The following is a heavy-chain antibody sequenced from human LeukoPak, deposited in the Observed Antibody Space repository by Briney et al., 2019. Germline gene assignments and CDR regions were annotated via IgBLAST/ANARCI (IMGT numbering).Heavy chain of an antibody. J-gene: IGHJ4*02. CDR2: ISAYNGNT. Sequence: ASVKVSCKTSGYTFTNYGISWVRQAPGQGLEWMGWISAYNGNTNYTQNLQGRVTMTTDTSTSTAYMELRSLRSDDTAVYYCAREPYGSGSYGYDYWGQGTLVTVSS. CDR1: GYTFTNYG. D-gene: IGHD3-10*01. CDR3: AREPYGSGSYGYDY. V-gene: IGHV1-18*01.